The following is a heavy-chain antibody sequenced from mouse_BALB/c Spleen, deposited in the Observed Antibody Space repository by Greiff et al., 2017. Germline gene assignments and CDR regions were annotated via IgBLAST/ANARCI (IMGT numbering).Heavy chain of an antibody. CDR1: GYTFTSYT. Sequence: QVQLQQSGADLARPGASVKMSCKASGYTFTSYTMHWVKQRPGQGLEWIGYINPSSGYTNYNQKFKDKATLTADKSSSTAYMQLSSLTSEDSAVYYCARGPRYGNYYAMDYWGQGTSVTVSS. CDR2: INPSSGYT. J-gene: IGHJ4*01. CDR3: ARGPRYGNYYAMDY. D-gene: IGHD2-10*02. V-gene: IGHV1-4*01.